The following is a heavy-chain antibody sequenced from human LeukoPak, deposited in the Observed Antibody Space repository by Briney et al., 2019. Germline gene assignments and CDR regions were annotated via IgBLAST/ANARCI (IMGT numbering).Heavy chain of an antibody. CDR1: GFTFSSYA. Sequence: GGSLRLSCAASGFTFSSYAMSWVRQAPGKGLEWVSAISGSGGSTYYADSVKGWFTISRDNSKNTLYLQMNSLRAEDTAVYYCAKDSLRTVPKASFDYWGQGTLVTVSS. J-gene: IGHJ4*02. CDR3: AKDSLRTVPKASFDY. D-gene: IGHD2-2*01. CDR2: ISGSGGST. V-gene: IGHV3-23*01.